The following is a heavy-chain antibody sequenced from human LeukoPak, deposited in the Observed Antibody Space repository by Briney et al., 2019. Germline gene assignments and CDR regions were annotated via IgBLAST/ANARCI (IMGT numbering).Heavy chain of an antibody. V-gene: IGHV3-30*18. J-gene: IGHJ4*02. CDR3: AKESLALNWGFDY. Sequence: GRSLRLSCAASGFTFSSYGMHWVRQAPGKGLEWVAVISYDGSNKYYADSVKGRFTISRDNSKNTLYLQMNSLRAEDTAVYYCAKESLALNWGFDYWGQGTLVTVSS. CDR2: ISYDGSNK. D-gene: IGHD7-27*01. CDR1: GFTFSSYG.